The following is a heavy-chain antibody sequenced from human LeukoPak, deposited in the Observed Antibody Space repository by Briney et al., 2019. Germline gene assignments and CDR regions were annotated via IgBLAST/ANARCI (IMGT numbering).Heavy chain of an antibody. D-gene: IGHD3-10*01. V-gene: IGHV3-30*18. CDR2: ISYDGSNK. CDR3: AKAQYYYGSGSYPYFDY. CDR1: GFTFSSYG. Sequence: GGSLRLSCAASGFTFSSYGMHWVRQAPGKGLERVAVISYDGSNKYYADSVKGRFTISRDNSKNTLYLQMNSLRAEDTAVYYCAKAQYYYGSGSYPYFDYWGQGTLVTVSS. J-gene: IGHJ4*02.